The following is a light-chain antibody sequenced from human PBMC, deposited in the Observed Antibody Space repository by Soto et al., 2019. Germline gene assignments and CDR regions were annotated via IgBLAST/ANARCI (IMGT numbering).Light chain of an antibody. CDR2: GAS. CDR1: QSVSNNY. J-gene: IGKJ1*01. V-gene: IGKV3-20*01. CDR3: QQYGSSGT. Sequence: EIVLTQSRGTLSLSPGERATLSCRASQSVSNNYLAWYQQKPGQAPRLLIYGASNRATGIPDRFSGSGSGTDFTLTISRLEPEDFAVYYCQQYGSSGTFGQGTMVDIK.